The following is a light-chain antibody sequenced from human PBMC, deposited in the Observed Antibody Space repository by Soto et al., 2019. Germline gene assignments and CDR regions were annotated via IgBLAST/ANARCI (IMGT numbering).Light chain of an antibody. J-gene: IGKJ2*01. Sequence: DIQMTQSPSTLSASVGDGATITCRASQNISVWLAWYQQRPGKAPKFLIYDASNLETGVSSRFSGSGSGTECTLTIRSLQPDDFATYYGQRYDSSSPTFGQGTKLEI. CDR1: QNISVW. V-gene: IGKV1-5*01. CDR3: QRYDSSSPT. CDR2: DAS.